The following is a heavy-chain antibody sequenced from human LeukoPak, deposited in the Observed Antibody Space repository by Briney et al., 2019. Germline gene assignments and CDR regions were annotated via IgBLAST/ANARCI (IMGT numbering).Heavy chain of an antibody. J-gene: IGHJ4*02. CDR1: GYTFTGYY. CDR2: INPNSGGT. V-gene: IGHV1-2*06. CDR3: ARVGMYYYDSSGYLTFDY. D-gene: IGHD3-22*01. Sequence: ASVKASCKASGYTFTGYYMHWVRQAPGQGLEWMGRINPNSGGTNYAQKFQGRVTMTRDTSISTAYMELSRLRSDDTAVYYCARVGMYYYDSSGYLTFDYWGQGTLVTVSS.